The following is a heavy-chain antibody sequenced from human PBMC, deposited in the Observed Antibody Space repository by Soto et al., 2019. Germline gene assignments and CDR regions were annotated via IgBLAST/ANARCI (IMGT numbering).Heavy chain of an antibody. CDR2: IYYSGST. CDR1: GGSISSYY. CDR3: ARDSITGTTRWFDP. J-gene: IGHJ5*02. D-gene: IGHD1-7*01. V-gene: IGHV4-59*01. Sequence: SETLSLTSTVSGGSISSYYWSWIRQPPGKGLEWIGYIYYSGSTNYNPSLKSRVTISVDTSKNQFSLKLSSVTAADTAVYYCARDSITGTTRWFDPWGQGTLVTVSS.